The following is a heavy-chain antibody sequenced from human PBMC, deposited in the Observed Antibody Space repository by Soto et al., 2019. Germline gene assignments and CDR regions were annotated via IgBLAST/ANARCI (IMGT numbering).Heavy chain of an antibody. CDR2: INHSGST. V-gene: IGHV4-34*01. Sequence: PSETLSLTCAVYGGSFSGYYWTWIRQPPGTGLEWIGEINHSGSTNYNPSLKSRVTISVDTSKNQFSLKLTSVTAADTAVYYCARDKITGLFDYWGPGPLVTVSS. CDR3: ARDKITGLFDY. D-gene: IGHD2-8*02. CDR1: GGSFSGYY. J-gene: IGHJ4*02.